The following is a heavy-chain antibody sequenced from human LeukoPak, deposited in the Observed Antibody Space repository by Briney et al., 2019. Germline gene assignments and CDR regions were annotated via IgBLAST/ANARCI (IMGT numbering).Heavy chain of an antibody. CDR2: IKHDGSEK. J-gene: IGHJ3*02. Sequence: GGSLRLSCAASGFIFSSYWMSWVRQAPGKGLEWVANIKHDGSEKYYVDSVKGRFTISRDNAKNSLYLQMNSLRAEDTAVYYCARDGVYYYDSSGYPTDAFDIWGQGTMVTVSS. CDR3: ARDGVYYYDSSGYPTDAFDI. CDR1: GFIFSSYW. D-gene: IGHD3-22*01. V-gene: IGHV3-7*01.